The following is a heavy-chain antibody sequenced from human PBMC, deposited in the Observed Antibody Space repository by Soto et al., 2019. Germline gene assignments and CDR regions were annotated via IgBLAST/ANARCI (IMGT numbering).Heavy chain of an antibody. CDR3: ARPPYYYDSSGYDY. D-gene: IGHD3-22*01. J-gene: IGHJ4*02. CDR2: IVVGSGNT. V-gene: IGHV1-58*02. CDR1: GFTFSHSA. Sequence: VNGSCKASGFTFSHSAMQWVRQARGQSLEWIGWIVVGSGNTNYAQKFQERVTISWDMSTNTVYMELSSLRSEDTAVYYCARPPYYYDSSGYDYWGQGTLVTVSS.